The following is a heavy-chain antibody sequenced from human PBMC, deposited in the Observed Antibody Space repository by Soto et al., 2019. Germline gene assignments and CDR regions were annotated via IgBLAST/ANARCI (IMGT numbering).Heavy chain of an antibody. D-gene: IGHD2-2*02. CDR1: GFTFSNYA. CDR3: ARDPIVGDIVVVPAAIGAFDI. J-gene: IGHJ3*02. CDR2: ISSSSSTI. V-gene: IGHV3-48*01. Sequence: VGSLRLSCAASGFTFSNYAMSWVRQAPGRGLEWVSYISSSSSTIYYADSVKGRFTISRDNAKNSLYLQMNSLRAEDTAVYYCARDPIVGDIVVVPAAIGAFDIWGQGTMVTVSS.